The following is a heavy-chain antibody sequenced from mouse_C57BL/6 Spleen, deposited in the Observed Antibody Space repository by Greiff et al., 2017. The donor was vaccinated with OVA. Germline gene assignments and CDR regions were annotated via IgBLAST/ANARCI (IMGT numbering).Heavy chain of an antibody. CDR3: ASITTGVGY. CDR2: INPKNGGT. V-gene: IGHV1-26*01. D-gene: IGHD1-1*01. Sequence: EVQLPHSGPELVKPGASVKISCKASGYTFTDYYMNWVKQSPGKSLEWIGDINPKNGGTSYNQKFKGKATLTVYKSSITAYMDLHSLTSEVSAVYYCASITTGVGYWGQGTTLTVSS. CDR1: GYTFTDYY. J-gene: IGHJ2*01.